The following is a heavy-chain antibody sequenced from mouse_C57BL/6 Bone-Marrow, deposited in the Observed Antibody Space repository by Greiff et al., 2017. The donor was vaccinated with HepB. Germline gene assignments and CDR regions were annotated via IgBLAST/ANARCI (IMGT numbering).Heavy chain of an antibody. CDR1: GYTFTDYY. Sequence: VQLQQSGPELVKPGASVKISCKASGYTFTDYYMNWVKQSHGKSLEWIGDINPNNGGTSYNQKFKGKATLTVDKSSSTAYMELRSLTSEDSAVYYCAREEVNYYGSSYRWYFDVWGTGTTVTVSS. CDR3: AREEVNYYGSSYRWYFDV. CDR2: INPNNGGT. D-gene: IGHD1-1*01. V-gene: IGHV1-26*01. J-gene: IGHJ1*03.